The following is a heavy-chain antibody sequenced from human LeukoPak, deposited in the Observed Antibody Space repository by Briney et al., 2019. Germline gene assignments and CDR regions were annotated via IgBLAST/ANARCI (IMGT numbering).Heavy chain of an antibody. J-gene: IGHJ3*02. D-gene: IGHD6-13*01. CDR2: IYTSGST. Sequence: SETLSLTCTVSGGSIRSYYWSWIRQPAGKGLEWIGRIYTSGSTNYNPSLKSRVTMSVDTSKNQFSLKLSSVTAADTAVYYCARGLSSSWYGDAFDIWGQGTMVTVSS. CDR1: GGSIRSYY. V-gene: IGHV4-4*07. CDR3: ARGLSSSWYGDAFDI.